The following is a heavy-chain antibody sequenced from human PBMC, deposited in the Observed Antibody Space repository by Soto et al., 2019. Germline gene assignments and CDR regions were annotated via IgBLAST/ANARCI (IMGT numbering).Heavy chain of an antibody. D-gene: IGHD3-3*01. Sequence: PGGSLRLSCAASGFTFSSYSRNWVRQAPGKGLEWVSYISSSSSSIYYADSVKGRFTISRDNAKNSLYLQMNSLRAEDTAVYYCARVGPTYDFWSGYYLTLGYWGQGTLVTV. V-gene: IGHV3-48*01. CDR1: GFTFSSYS. CDR2: ISSSSSSI. J-gene: IGHJ4*02. CDR3: ARVGPTYDFWSGYYLTLGY.